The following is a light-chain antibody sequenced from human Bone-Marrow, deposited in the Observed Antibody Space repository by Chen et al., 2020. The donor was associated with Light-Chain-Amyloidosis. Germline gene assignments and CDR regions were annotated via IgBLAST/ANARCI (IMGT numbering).Light chain of an antibody. CDR3: QQYYNTLT. V-gene: IGKV4-1*01. Sequence: DIVMTQSPDSLAVSLGESATINCKSSQSVLYSSNNKTYLAWYQQKPGQPPKLLILWASTREAGVPDRFSGSGSGTDFTLTISSLQAEDVAVYYCQQYYNTLTFGPGTKVNIK. J-gene: IGKJ3*01. CDR2: WAS. CDR1: QSVLYSSNNKTY.